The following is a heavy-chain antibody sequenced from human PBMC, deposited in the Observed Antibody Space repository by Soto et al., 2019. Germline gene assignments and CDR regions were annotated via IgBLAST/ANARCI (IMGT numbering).Heavy chain of an antibody. V-gene: IGHV4-59*08. Sequence: PSETLSLTCTVSGGSISSYYWSWIRQPPGKGLEWIGYIYYSGSTNYNPSLKSRVTISVDTSKNQFSLKLSSVTAADTAVYYCARHGGYCSGGSCYQYYSYYYMDVWGKGTTVTVSS. CDR1: GGSISSYY. CDR2: IYYSGST. J-gene: IGHJ6*03. CDR3: ARHGGYCSGGSCYQYYSYYYMDV. D-gene: IGHD2-15*01.